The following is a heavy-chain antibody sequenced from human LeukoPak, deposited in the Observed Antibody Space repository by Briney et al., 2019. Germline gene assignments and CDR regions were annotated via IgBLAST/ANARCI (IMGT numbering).Heavy chain of an antibody. J-gene: IGHJ5*02. CDR2: IWYDGSNK. D-gene: IGHD2-15*01. Sequence: GGSLRLSCAASGFTFSSYGMHWVRQAPGKGLEWGAVIWYDGSNKYYADSVKGRFTISRDNSKNTLYLQMNSLRAEDTAVYYCARDRLRYCSGGSCYLLDPWGQGTLVTVSS. CDR1: GFTFSSYG. CDR3: ARDRLRYCSGGSCYLLDP. V-gene: IGHV3-33*01.